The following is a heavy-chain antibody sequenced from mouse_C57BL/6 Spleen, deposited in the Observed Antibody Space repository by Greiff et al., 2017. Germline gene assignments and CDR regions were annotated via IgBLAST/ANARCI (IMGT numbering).Heavy chain of an antibody. CDR3: TRKGYYYGSSYWYFDV. D-gene: IGHD1-1*01. CDR2: IDPEPGGT. Sequence: QVQLQQSGAELVRPGASVTLSCKASGYTFTDYEMPWVKQTPVHGLEWIGAIDPEPGGTAYNQKFKGQAILTADKSSSTAYMELRSLTSEDSAVYYCTRKGYYYGSSYWYFDVWGTGTTVTVSS. J-gene: IGHJ1*03. V-gene: IGHV1-15*01. CDR1: GYTFTDYE.